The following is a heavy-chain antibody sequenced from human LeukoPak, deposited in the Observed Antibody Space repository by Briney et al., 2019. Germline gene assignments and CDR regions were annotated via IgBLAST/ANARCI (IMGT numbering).Heavy chain of an antibody. J-gene: IGHJ4*02. D-gene: IGHD6-13*01. V-gene: IGHV4-39*01. Sequence: SETLSLTCTVSGGFISSSSYYWGWIRQPPGKGLEWIGSIYYSGSTYYNPSLKSRVTISVDTSKNQFSLKLSSVTAADTAVYYCARQTAAFDYWGQGTLVTVSS. CDR3: ARQTAAFDY. CDR2: IYYSGST. CDR1: GGFISSSSYY.